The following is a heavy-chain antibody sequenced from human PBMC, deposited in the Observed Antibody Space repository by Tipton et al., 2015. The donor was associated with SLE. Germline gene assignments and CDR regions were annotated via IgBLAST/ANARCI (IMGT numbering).Heavy chain of an antibody. V-gene: IGHV3-23*03. CDR3: AKASARPNYFDY. CDR2: FYSGGSST. CDR1: GFTFSSYA. D-gene: IGHD6-6*01. J-gene: IGHJ4*02. Sequence: SLRLSCAASGFTFSSYAMSWVRQAPGKGLERDSVFYSGGSSTYYADSAKGRFTISRDNTKNTLYPQMISLRAEGTAVYYCAKASARPNYFDYWGREPLFTVSP.